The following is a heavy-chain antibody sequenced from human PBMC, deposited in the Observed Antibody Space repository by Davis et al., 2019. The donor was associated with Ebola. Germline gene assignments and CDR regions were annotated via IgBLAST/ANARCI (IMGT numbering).Heavy chain of an antibody. Sequence: GESLKISCAASGFTVSSNYMSWVRQAPGKGLEWVSVTHSGGSTYYADSVKGRFTISRHISKNTLYLQMNSLRPEDTAVYYCAKELAAAGYYYYYYGMDVWGKGTTVTVSA. CDR3: AKELAAAGYYYYYYGMDV. J-gene: IGHJ6*04. CDR1: GFTVSSNY. V-gene: IGHV3-53*04. CDR2: THSGGST. D-gene: IGHD6-13*01.